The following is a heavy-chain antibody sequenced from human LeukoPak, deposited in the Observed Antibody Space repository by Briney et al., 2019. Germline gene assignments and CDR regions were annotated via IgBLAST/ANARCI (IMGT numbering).Heavy chain of an antibody. CDR1: GGSISSYY. V-gene: IGHV4-59*12. J-gene: IGHJ2*01. CDR3: ARVSSSWYQDWYFDL. CDR2: IYYSGST. D-gene: IGHD6-13*01. Sequence: SETLSLTCTVSGGSISSYYWSWIRQPPGKGLEWIGYIYYSGSTNYNPSLKSRVTISVDTSKNQFSLKLRSVTAADTAVYYCARVSSSWYQDWYFDLWGRGTLVTVSS.